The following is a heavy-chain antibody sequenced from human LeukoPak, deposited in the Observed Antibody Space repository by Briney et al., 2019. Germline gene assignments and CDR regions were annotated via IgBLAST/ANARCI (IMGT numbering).Heavy chain of an antibody. D-gene: IGHD1-14*01. V-gene: IGHV4-34*01. CDR1: GGSFSGYY. Sequence: SETLSLTCAVYGGSFSGYYWSWIRQPPGKGLEWIGEINHSGSTNYNPSLKSRVTISVDTSKNQFSLKLSSVTAADTAVYYCARRRTPPRNWFDPWGQGTLVTVSS. CDR3: ARRRTPPRNWFDP. CDR2: INHSGST. J-gene: IGHJ5*02.